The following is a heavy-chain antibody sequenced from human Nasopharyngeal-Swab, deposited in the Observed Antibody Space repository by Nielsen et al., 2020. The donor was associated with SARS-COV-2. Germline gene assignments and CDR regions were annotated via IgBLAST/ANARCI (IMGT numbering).Heavy chain of an antibody. J-gene: IGHJ4*02. D-gene: IGHD6-19*01. CDR2: IDIAGTVA. CDR3: ARGSSDWNGIDY. Sequence: PGKGLLGVSRIDIAGTVASYADSLKGRFTISRDNAKNTLYLQMNSLRVEDTAIYYCARGSSDWNGIDYWGQGTLVTVSS. V-gene: IGHV3-74*03.